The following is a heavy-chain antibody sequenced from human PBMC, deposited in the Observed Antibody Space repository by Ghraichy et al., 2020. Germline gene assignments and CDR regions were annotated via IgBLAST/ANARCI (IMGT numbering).Heavy chain of an antibody. J-gene: IGHJ6*02. CDR1: GGTFSSYA. V-gene: IGHV1-69*13. D-gene: IGHD2-2*01. CDR3: VRAGSLKDIVVVPAASPAGYYYGMDV. Sequence: SVKVSCKASGGTFSSYAISWVRQAPGQGLEWMGGIIPIFGTANYAQKFQGRVTITADESTSTAYMELSSLRSEDTAVYYCVRAGSLKDIVVVPAASPAGYYYGMDVWGQGTTVTVSS. CDR2: IIPIFGTA.